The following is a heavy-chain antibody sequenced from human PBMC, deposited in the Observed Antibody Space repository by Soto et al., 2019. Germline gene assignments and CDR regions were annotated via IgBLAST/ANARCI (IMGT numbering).Heavy chain of an antibody. D-gene: IGHD3-22*01. Sequence: SETLSLTCTVSGGSISSYYWSWIRQPPGKGLEWIGYIYYSGSTNYNPSLKSRVTISVDTSKNQFSLKLSSVTAADTAVYYCARHGYYDSSGYYPTPDYFDYWGQGTLVTVSS. CDR1: GGSISSYY. V-gene: IGHV4-59*08. CDR2: IYYSGST. J-gene: IGHJ4*02. CDR3: ARHGYYDSSGYYPTPDYFDY.